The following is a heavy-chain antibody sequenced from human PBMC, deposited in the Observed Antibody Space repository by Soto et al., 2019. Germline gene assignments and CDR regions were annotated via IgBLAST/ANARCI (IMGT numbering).Heavy chain of an antibody. Sequence: SLRLSCAASGFTFSSYAMSWVRQAPGKGLEWVSAISGGGGYTYYADSVKGRFTISRDNSKNTLYLQMNSLRAEDTAIYYCSKCPRGGYSTFDYWGQGTLVTVSS. J-gene: IGHJ4*02. CDR1: GFTFSSYA. CDR2: ISGGGGYT. V-gene: IGHV3-23*01. D-gene: IGHD3-3*01. CDR3: SKCPRGGYSTFDY.